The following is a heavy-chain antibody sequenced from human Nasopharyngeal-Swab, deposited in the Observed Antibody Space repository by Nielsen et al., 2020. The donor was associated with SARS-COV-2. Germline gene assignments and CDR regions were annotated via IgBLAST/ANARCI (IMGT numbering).Heavy chain of an antibody. D-gene: IGHD2-15*01. CDR3: ARDVGGRDNY. V-gene: IGHV3-7*01. CDR1: GFAFSDYW. CDR2: IRGDGRVK. Sequence: GESLKISCAASGFAFSDYWMSWVRQAQGKGLEWVANIRGDGRVKDYGDSVKGRFTISRDNAKNTLYLQMNSLRADDTAVYYCARDVGGRDNYWGQGALVTVSS. J-gene: IGHJ4*02.